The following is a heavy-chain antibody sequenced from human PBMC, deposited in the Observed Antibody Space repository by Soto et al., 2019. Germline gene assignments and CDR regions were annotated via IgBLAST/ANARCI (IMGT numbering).Heavy chain of an antibody. CDR2: ISGSGGST. CDR1: GFTFSSYA. CDR3: AKDFSSSCFRPMDV. D-gene: IGHD6-6*01. V-gene: IGHV3-23*01. Sequence: GGSLRLSCAPSGFTFSSYAMSWVRQAPGKGLEWVSAISGSGGSTYYADSVKGRFTISRDNSKNTLYLQMNSLRAEDTAVYYCAKDFSSSCFRPMDVWGKGTTVTVSS. J-gene: IGHJ6*03.